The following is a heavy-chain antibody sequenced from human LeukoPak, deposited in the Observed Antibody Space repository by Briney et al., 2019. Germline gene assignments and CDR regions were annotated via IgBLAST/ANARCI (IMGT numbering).Heavy chain of an antibody. Sequence: SETLSLTCAVYGGSFSGYYWSWIRQPPGKGLEWIGEINHSGSTNYNPSLKSRVTISVDTSKNQFSLKLSSVTAADTAVYYCARRRRSGDFDYWGQGTLVTVSS. V-gene: IGHV4-34*01. D-gene: IGHD1-1*01. CDR3: ARRRRSGDFDY. CDR2: INHSGST. CDR1: GGSFSGYY. J-gene: IGHJ4*02.